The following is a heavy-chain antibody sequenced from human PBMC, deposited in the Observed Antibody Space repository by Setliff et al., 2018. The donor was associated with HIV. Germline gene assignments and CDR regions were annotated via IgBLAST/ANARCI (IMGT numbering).Heavy chain of an antibody. CDR1: GYSINSSHF. CDR3: TVYNTGSSKDHY. CDR2: IYHSGNT. V-gene: IGHV4-38-2*02. Sequence: PSETLSLTCTVSGYSINSSHFWGWIRQPPGKGLEWVGSIYHSGNTRYNPSLKSRVTISVDTSKNQFSLKLNSVTAADTAVYYCTVYNTGSSKDHYWGQGTLVTVSS. D-gene: IGHD2-8*02. J-gene: IGHJ4*02.